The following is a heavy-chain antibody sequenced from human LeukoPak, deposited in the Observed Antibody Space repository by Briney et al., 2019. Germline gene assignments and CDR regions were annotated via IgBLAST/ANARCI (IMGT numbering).Heavy chain of an antibody. V-gene: IGHV1-46*01. CDR1: GHNFINFY. J-gene: IGHJ4*02. Sequence: SSVNVSCKASGHNFINFYVHWVRQAPSQGLEWLGTINPSGTSTTYAHNFQGRVTMTRDTSTSTVYMDLSSLRSEDTAVYFCVRQGINREFDYWGQGTMVAVSS. CDR3: VRQGINREFDY. CDR2: INPSGTST. D-gene: IGHD1-26*01.